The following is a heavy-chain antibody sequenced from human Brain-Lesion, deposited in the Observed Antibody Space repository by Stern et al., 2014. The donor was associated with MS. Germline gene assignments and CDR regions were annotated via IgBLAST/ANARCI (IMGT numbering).Heavy chain of an antibody. J-gene: IGHJ4*02. CDR3: ARGATSSLFVGVSDY. D-gene: IGHD2-2*01. CDR2: IKKDGSEI. CDR1: EFTFSSYW. Sequence: VHLVESGGGLVQPGGSLRLSCAASEFTFSSYWMHWVRQAPGKGLEWVASIKKDGSEIHYVDSVKGRFTISRDNAKKSVYLQMNSLRAEDTAVYYCARGATSSLFVGVSDYWGQGTLVTVSS. V-gene: IGHV3-7*01.